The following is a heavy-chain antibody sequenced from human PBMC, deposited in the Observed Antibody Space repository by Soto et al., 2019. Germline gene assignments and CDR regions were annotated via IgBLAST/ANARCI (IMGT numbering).Heavy chain of an antibody. J-gene: IGHJ6*02. CDR1: GGSISSYY. D-gene: IGHD2-21*02. Sequence: QVQLQESGPGLVKPSETLSLTCTVSGGSISSYYWSWIRQPPGKGLEWIGYMYNTGSTVYNPSRKSRVTISVDTSTNQFSLKLNAVTAADTAVYYCARDLWGYCGTDCYPLDVWGQGTTVTVSS. CDR2: MYNTGST. V-gene: IGHV4-59*01. CDR3: ARDLWGYCGTDCYPLDV.